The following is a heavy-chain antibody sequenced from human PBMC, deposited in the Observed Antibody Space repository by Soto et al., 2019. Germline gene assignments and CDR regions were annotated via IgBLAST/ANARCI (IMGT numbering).Heavy chain of an antibody. V-gene: IGHV3-21*01. CDR1: GFTFSSYS. CDR3: ARAFSSGYYWDDY. J-gene: IGHJ4*02. CDR2: ISSSSTDI. Sequence: EVQLVESGGGLVKPGGSLRLSCAASGFTFSSYSMNWVRQAPGKGLEWVSSISSSSTDIYYTDSVKGRFTISRDNAKNSLYLQMNSLRAEDTAVYFCARAFSSGYYWDDYWGQGTLVTVSS. D-gene: IGHD3-22*01.